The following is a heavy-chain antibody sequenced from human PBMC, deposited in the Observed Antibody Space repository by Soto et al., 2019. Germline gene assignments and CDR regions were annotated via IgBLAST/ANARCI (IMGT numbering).Heavy chain of an antibody. CDR3: ARDRGRVVVGYRYYFDY. J-gene: IGHJ4*02. Sequence: GASVKVSCKASGYTFTGYYMHWVRQAPGQGLEWMGWINPNSGGTNYAQKFQGWVTMTRDTSISTAYMELSRLRSDDTAVYYCARDRGRVVVGYRYYFDYWGQGTLVTVSS. V-gene: IGHV1-2*04. CDR2: INPNSGGT. D-gene: IGHD2-15*01. CDR1: GYTFTGYY.